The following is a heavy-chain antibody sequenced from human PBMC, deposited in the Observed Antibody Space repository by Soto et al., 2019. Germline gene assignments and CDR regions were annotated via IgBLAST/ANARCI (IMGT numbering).Heavy chain of an antibody. CDR2: ISWNSGSI. Sequence: PGGSLRLSCAASGFTFDDYAMHWVRQAPGKGLEWVSGISWNSGSIGYADSVKGRFTISRDNAKNSLYLQMNSLRAEDTALYYCAKDGSGWLSQNHFDYWGQGTLVTVSS. CDR3: AKDGSGWLSQNHFDY. CDR1: GFTFDDYA. J-gene: IGHJ4*02. V-gene: IGHV3-9*01. D-gene: IGHD6-19*01.